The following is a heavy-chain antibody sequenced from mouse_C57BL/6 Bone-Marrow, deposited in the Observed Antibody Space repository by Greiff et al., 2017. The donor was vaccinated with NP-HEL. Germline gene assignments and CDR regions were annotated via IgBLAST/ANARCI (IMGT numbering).Heavy chain of an antibody. Sequence: VMLVESGAELVKPGASVKISCKASGYAFSSYWMNWVKQRPGKGLEWIGQIYPGDGDTNYNGKFKGKATLTADKSSSTAYMQLSSLTSEDSAVYFCARTRYYYGSSPHFGYWGQGTTLTVSS. D-gene: IGHD1-1*01. J-gene: IGHJ2*01. V-gene: IGHV1-80*01. CDR3: ARTRYYYGSSPHFGY. CDR1: GYAFSSYW. CDR2: IYPGDGDT.